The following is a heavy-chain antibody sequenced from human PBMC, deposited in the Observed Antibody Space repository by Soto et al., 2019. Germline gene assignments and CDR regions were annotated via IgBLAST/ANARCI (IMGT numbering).Heavy chain of an antibody. V-gene: IGHV3-66*01. CDR1: GFSVNRNY. CDR2: IYSAGST. CDR3: ARDLFGSDSCTSSRCSDY. D-gene: IGHD2-2*01. J-gene: IGHJ4*02. Sequence: PGWSLRLSCAASGFSVNRNYMNWVRQAPGKGLEWVSLIYSAGSTSYADSVKGRFIISRDNSKNTVYLQMNNLRAEDTAVYYCARDLFGSDSCTSSRCSDYWGQGTLVTVSS.